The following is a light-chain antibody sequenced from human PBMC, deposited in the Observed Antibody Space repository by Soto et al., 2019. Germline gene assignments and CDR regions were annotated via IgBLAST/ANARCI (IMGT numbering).Light chain of an antibody. CDR3: QQYDSSPKT. J-gene: IGKJ1*01. CDR2: GAS. Sequence: EIVLTQSPGTLSLSPGGRATLSCRASQSVSSSYLAWYQQKPGQAPRLFIYGASSRATGIPDRFSGSGSGTDFTLTISRLEPEDFAVYYCQQYDSSPKTFGQGTKVEIK. V-gene: IGKV3-20*01. CDR1: QSVSSSY.